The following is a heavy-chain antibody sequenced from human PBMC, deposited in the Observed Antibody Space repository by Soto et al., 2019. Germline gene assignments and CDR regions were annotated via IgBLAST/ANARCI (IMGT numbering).Heavy chain of an antibody. Sequence: QVQLVESGGGVVQPGRSLRLSCAASGFTFSSYGMHWVRQAPGKGLEWGAVIWYDGSNKYYADSVNGRFTISRDNSKNTLYRQMNSLRAEDTAVYYCARDVMVTAMVMWYCDLWGRGTLVTVSS. CDR3: ARDVMVTAMVMWYCDL. J-gene: IGHJ2*01. CDR2: IWYDGSNK. V-gene: IGHV3-33*01. D-gene: IGHD2-21*02. CDR1: GFTFSSYG.